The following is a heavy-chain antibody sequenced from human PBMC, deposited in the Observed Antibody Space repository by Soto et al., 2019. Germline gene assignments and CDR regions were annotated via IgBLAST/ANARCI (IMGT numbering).Heavy chain of an antibody. CDR3: ARDLGDFWSGYYRDNWFDP. CDR1: GGTFSSYA. Sequence: SVKVSCKASGGTFSSYAISWVRQAPGQGLEWMGGIIPIFGTANYAQKFQGRVTITADESTSTAYMELSSLRSEDTAVYYCARDLGDFWSGYYRDNWFDPWGQGTLVTVSS. J-gene: IGHJ5*02. D-gene: IGHD3-3*01. V-gene: IGHV1-69*13. CDR2: IIPIFGTA.